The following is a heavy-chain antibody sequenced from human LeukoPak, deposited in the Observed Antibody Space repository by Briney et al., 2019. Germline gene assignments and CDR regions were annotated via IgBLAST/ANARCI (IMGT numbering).Heavy chain of an antibody. J-gene: IGHJ6*03. CDR1: GFTFSSYE. CDR3: ARDPGGYMDV. CDR2: ISSSGSTI. D-gene: IGHD3-10*01. V-gene: IGHV3-48*03. Sequence: GGSLRLSCAASGFTFSSYEMNWVRQAPGKGLEWVSYISSSGSTIFYADSVKGRFTISRDNAKNSLYLQMNSLRAEDTTVYYCARDPGGYMDVWGEGTTVTISS.